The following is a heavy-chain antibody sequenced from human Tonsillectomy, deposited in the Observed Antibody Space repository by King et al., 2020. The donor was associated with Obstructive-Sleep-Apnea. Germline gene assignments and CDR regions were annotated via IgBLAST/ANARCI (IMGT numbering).Heavy chain of an antibody. CDR1: GFTFSSYW. Sequence: VQLVESGGGLVHPGGSLRLSCAASGFTFSSYWMSWVRQAPGKGLEWVANIKEDGSDKYYLDSLRGRFTISRDNAKNLLYLQMDSLRAEDTAVYYCARDSTPPYCGFGCYSVGEYFQDWGQGTLVTVSS. CDR3: ARDSTPPYCGFGCYSVGEYFQD. V-gene: IGHV3-7*01. CDR2: IKEDGSDK. D-gene: IGHD2-15*01. J-gene: IGHJ1*01.